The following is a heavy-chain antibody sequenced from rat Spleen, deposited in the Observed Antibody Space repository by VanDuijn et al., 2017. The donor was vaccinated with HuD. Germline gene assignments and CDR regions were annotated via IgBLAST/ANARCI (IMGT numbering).Heavy chain of an antibody. CDR3: AKDISRTIAARSYWYFDF. CDR1: GFTFSDYA. CDR2: IIYDGSTI. V-gene: IGHV5-17*01. J-gene: IGHJ1*01. D-gene: IGHD1-2*01. Sequence: EVQLVESDGGLVQPGRSLKLSCAASGFTFSDYAMAWVRQAPKKGLEWVATIIYDGSTIYYRDSVKGRFTISRDNAKSTLYLQMESLRSEDTATYYCAKDISRTIAARSYWYFDFWGPGTMVTVSS.